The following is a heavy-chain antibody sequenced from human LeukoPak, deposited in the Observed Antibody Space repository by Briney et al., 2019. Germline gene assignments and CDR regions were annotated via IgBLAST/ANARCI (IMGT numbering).Heavy chain of an antibody. CDR2: IFYNGNT. CDR1: GAIIKRGGFN. Sequence: SETLSLTCSVSGAIIKRGGFNWDWIRQPPGKGLEYIGSIFYNGNTYYNPSLVSRVTISVDTSKNQFSLKLSSVTAADTAVYYCTRRPKEPGFWSGYVDSWGQGTLVTMS. D-gene: IGHD3-3*01. V-gene: IGHV4-39*01. J-gene: IGHJ4*02. CDR3: TRRPKEPGFWSGYVDS.